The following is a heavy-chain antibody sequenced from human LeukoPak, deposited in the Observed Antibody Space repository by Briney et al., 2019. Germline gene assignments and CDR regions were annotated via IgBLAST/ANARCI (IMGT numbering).Heavy chain of an antibody. Sequence: GGSLRLSCAASGFTFSDYYMSWIPQAPGKGLEWVSYISSSGSTIYYADSVKGRFTISRDNAENSLYLQMNGLRAEDTAVYYCARDTVVPAAFYYYYGMDVWGQGTTVTVSS. CDR2: ISSSGSTI. J-gene: IGHJ6*02. D-gene: IGHD2-2*01. CDR3: ARDTVVPAAFYYYYGMDV. V-gene: IGHV3-11*01. CDR1: GFTFSDYY.